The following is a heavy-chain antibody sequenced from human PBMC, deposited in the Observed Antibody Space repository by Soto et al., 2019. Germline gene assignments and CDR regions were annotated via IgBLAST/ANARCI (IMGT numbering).Heavy chain of an antibody. CDR2: INPSGGSA. V-gene: IGHV1-46*01. CDR3: ARENWFDP. Sequence: GASVKVSCKASGYRFTSFYIHWLRQAPGQGLEWMGVINPSGGSATYAQKFQDRVTMTRDTSTSTVYMELSGLRSEDTAVYYCARENWFDPWGQGTLVTVSS. CDR1: GYRFTSFY. J-gene: IGHJ5*02.